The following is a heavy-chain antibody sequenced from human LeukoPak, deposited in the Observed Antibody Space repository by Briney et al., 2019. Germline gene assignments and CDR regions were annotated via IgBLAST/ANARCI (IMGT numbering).Heavy chain of an antibody. CDR2: IYYSGST. J-gene: IGHJ3*02. D-gene: IGHD6-19*01. Sequence: KPSETLSLTCTVSGGSISSYYWSWIRQPPGKGLEWIGYIYYSGSTNYNPSLKSRVTISVDTSKNQFSLKLSSVTAADTAVYYCARAPRTYSSGWRSDAFGIWGQGTMVTVSS. CDR3: ARAPRTYSSGWRSDAFGI. CDR1: GGSISSYY. V-gene: IGHV4-59*01.